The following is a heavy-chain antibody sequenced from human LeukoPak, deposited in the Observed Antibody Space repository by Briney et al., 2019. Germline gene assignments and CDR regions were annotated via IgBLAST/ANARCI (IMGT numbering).Heavy chain of an antibody. CDR1: GGTFSSYA. J-gene: IGHJ5*02. D-gene: IGHD1-26*01. CDR2: IIPIFGTA. CDR3: ARGVVGATSKNWFDP. Sequence: SVKVSCKASGGTFSSYAISWVRQAPGQGLEWMGGIIPIFGTANYAQKFQGRVTITADESTSTAYMGLSSLRSEDTAVYYCARGVVGATSKNWFDPWGQGTLVTVSS. V-gene: IGHV1-69*13.